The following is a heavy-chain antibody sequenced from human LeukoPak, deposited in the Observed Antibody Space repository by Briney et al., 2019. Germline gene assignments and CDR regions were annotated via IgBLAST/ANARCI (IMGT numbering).Heavy chain of an antibody. CDR2: ISSSSSYI. J-gene: IGHJ6*03. Sequence: PGGSLRLSCVGSGFTFSSYSMNWVRQAPGKGLEWVASISSSSSYIYYADSVKGRFTISRDNARNSVYLQMNSLRAEDTAVYYCARPPVNYYYYYMDVWGKGTTVIVSS. CDR3: ARPPVNYYYYYMDV. V-gene: IGHV3-21*01. CDR1: GFTFSSYS.